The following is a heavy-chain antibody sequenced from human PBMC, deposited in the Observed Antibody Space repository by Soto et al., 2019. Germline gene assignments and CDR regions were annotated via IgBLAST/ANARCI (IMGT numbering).Heavy chain of an antibody. CDR1: GFTFSNYD. J-gene: IGHJ4*02. CDR2: ISASGGST. D-gene: IGHD2-8*01. Sequence: GGSLRLSCAASGFTFSNYDMSWVRQAPGKGLDWVSTISASGGSTFYADSVKGRFTISRDNSKNTVYLQMNSLRVEDTAVYYCANRNYYAMGGYTYPYFDFRGPGSLVTGSS. V-gene: IGHV3-23*01. CDR3: ANRNYYAMGGYTYPYFDF.